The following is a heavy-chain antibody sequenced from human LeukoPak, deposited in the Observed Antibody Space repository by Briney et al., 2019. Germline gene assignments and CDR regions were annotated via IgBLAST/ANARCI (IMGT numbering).Heavy chain of an antibody. Sequence: GGSLRLSCAASGFTFSSSAMSWVRQVPGKGLEWVSAISGSGGSTYYADSVKGRFTISRDNSKNTLYLQMNSLRAEDTAVYYCAKDLQRDIVVVPAVMLNWGQGTLVTVSS. CDR1: GFTFSSSA. CDR3: AKDLQRDIVVVPAVMLN. CDR2: ISGSGGST. V-gene: IGHV3-23*01. D-gene: IGHD2-2*01. J-gene: IGHJ4*02.